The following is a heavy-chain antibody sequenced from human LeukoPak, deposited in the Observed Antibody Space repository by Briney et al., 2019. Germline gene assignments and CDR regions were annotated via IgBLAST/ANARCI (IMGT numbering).Heavy chain of an antibody. CDR3: AREYRDDIGSGYYYDC. CDR1: GGSISEYY. D-gene: IGHD3-22*01. CDR2: IYSSGST. J-gene: IGHJ4*02. V-gene: IGHV4-4*07. Sequence: SETLSLTRSVSGGSISEYYWGWIRQPAGKGLEWIGRIYSSGSTDYNPSLKGRVAVSVDKSKTQFSLRLNSVTAADTAVYYCAREYRDDIGSGYYYDCWGQGTLVTVSS.